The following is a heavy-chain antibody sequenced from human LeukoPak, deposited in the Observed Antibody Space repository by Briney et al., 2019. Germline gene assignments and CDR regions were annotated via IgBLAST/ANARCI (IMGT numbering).Heavy chain of an antibody. V-gene: IGHV4-4*07. CDR3: ARTYSYGYYYYYGMDV. CDR2: IYTSGST. Sequence: PSETLSLTCTVSGGSISSYYWSWIRQPAGKGLEWIGRIYTSGSTNYNPSLKSRVTMPVDTSKNQFSLKLSSVTAADTAVYYCARTYSYGYYYYYGMDVWGQGTTVTVSS. CDR1: GGSISSYY. D-gene: IGHD5-18*01. J-gene: IGHJ6*02.